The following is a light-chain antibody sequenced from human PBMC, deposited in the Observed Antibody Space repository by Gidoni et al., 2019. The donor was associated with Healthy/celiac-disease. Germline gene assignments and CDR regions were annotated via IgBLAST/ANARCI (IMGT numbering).Light chain of an antibody. V-gene: IGKV4-1*01. CDR2: WAS. J-gene: IGKJ3*01. CDR3: QQYYSTPLT. Sequence: ATINCKSSQSVLYSSNNKNYLAWYQQKPGQPPKLLIYWASTRESGVPDRFSGSGSGTDFTLTISSLQAEDVEVYYCQQYYSTPLTFGPGTKVDIK. CDR1: QSVLYSSNNKNY.